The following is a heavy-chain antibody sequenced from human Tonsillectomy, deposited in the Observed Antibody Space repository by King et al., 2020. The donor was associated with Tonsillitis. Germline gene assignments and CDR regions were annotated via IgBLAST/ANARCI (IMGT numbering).Heavy chain of an antibody. Sequence: TLKESGPTLVKPPQTLTLTCTFSGFSLSTSGVGVGWIRQPPGKALEWLALIYWNDDKRYSPSLKSRLTITKDTSKNQVVLTMTNMDPVDTATYYCAHRVDTAMASPFDYWGQGTLVTVSS. CDR1: GFSLSTSGVG. D-gene: IGHD5-18*01. J-gene: IGHJ4*02. CDR2: IYWNDDK. V-gene: IGHV2-5*01. CDR3: AHRVDTAMASPFDY.